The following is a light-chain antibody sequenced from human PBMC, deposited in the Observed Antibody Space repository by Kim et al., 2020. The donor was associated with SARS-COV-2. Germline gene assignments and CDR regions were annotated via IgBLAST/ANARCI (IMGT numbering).Light chain of an antibody. Sequence: GQRVTISCSGSSSNIGSNNVYWYQQFPGRAPQVLIYKNSHRPSGVSDRFSGSKSGTSASLAISGLRSEDEADYHCVAWDDGLSVWMFGGGTQLTVL. CDR3: VAWDDGLSVWM. V-gene: IGLV1-47*01. CDR2: KNS. J-gene: IGLJ3*02. CDR1: SSNIGSNN.